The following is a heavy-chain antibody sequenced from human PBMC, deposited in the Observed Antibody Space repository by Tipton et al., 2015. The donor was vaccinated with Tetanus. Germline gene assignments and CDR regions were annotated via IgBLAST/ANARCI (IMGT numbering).Heavy chain of an antibody. Sequence: LRLSCSVSDGPVSSGGFYWGWIRQPPGKGLEWIGDINQSGRTNYNPSLKSRVTMSLSTSKNQFSLKLRSVTAADSGVYYCARLTGHSMDVVDYYYFGMDVWGQGTKVTVSS. V-gene: IGHV4-61*08. CDR1: DGPVSSGGFY. CDR3: ARLTGHSMDVVDYYYFGMDV. J-gene: IGHJ6*02. CDR2: INQSGRT. D-gene: IGHD2-21*01.